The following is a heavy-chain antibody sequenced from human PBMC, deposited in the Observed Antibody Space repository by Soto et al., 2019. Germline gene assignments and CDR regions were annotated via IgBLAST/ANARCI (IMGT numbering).Heavy chain of an antibody. CDR3: SRGTSIPASGDY. J-gene: IGHJ4*01. Sequence: QVQLVQSGAEVKKPGASVKVSCKASGYTFTNYGINWVRQAPGQGLEWLGWVSAYNGERRYAQRVQARVIMPTDTSTTTAYMELRSLRSDDTAVYYCSRGTSIPASGDYWGQGTLVNVSS. V-gene: IGHV1-18*01. CDR1: GYTFTNYG. CDR2: VSAYNGER. D-gene: IGHD6-6*01.